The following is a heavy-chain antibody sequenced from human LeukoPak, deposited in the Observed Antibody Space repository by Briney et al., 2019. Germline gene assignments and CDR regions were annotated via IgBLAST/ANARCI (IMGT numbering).Heavy chain of an antibody. Sequence: GGSLRLSCAASGFTFSSYAMTWVRQAPGKGLEWVSVISGSGGSTYYADSVKGRVTISRDNSKNTVYLQMNSLRAEDTAVYYCARGDFWSGYYPYFDYWGQGTLVTVSS. CDR1: GFTFSSYA. CDR2: ISGSGGST. CDR3: ARGDFWSGYYPYFDY. J-gene: IGHJ4*02. D-gene: IGHD3-3*01. V-gene: IGHV3-23*01.